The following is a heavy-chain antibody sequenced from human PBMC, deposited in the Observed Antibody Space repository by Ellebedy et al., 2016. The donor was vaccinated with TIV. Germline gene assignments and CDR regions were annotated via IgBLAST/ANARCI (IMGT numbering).Heavy chain of an antibody. CDR1: GGSISGYY. CDR2: IYFSGRT. D-gene: IGHD2-15*01. V-gene: IGHV4-59*01. Sequence: ESLKISXTVSGGSISGYYWSWIRQPPGKGLEWIAYIYFSGRTNYNPSLQSRVTISGDTSKNQFSLKLSSVTAADTAVYYCARFRGGGGSSYFDHWGQGTLVTVSS. CDR3: ARFRGGGGSSYFDH. J-gene: IGHJ4*02.